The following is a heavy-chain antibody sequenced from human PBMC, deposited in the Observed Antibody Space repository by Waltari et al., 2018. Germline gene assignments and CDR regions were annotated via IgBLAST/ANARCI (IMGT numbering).Heavy chain of an antibody. V-gene: IGHV3-73*02. CDR1: GFTFSGSA. J-gene: IGHJ4*02. D-gene: IGHD3-3*01. Sequence: EVQLVESGGGLVQPGGSLKLSCAASGFTFSGSAMHWVRQASGKGLEWVGRIRSKANSYATAYAASVKGRFTISRDDSKNTAYLQMNSLKTEDTAVYYCTRSYDFWSGQMFYWGQGTLVTVSS. CDR2: IRSKANSYAT. CDR3: TRSYDFWSGQMFY.